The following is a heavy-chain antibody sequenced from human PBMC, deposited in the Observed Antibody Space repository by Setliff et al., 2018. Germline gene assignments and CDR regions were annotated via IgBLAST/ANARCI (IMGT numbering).Heavy chain of an antibody. CDR2: IYTSGST. Sequence: SETLSLTCTVSGGSISSGSYYWSWIRQPAGKGLEWIGHIYTSGSTNYNPSLKSRVTISVDTSKNQFSLKLSSVTAADTAVYYCARAAEYYDFWSGYCGTLTRYMDVWGKGTTVTVSS. V-gene: IGHV4-61*09. CDR3: ARAAEYYDFWSGYCGTLTRYMDV. D-gene: IGHD3-3*01. J-gene: IGHJ6*03. CDR1: GGSISSGSYY.